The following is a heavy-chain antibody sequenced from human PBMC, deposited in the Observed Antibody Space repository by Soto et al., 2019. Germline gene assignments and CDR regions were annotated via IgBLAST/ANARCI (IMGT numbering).Heavy chain of an antibody. CDR1: GYTFTTYP. J-gene: IGHJ5*02. Sequence: QVQLVQSGAEVKKPGASVKVSCTASGYTFTTYPIHWVRQAPGQSLEWMGWINGGNGNTKYSQEFQDRVTITRDESARTADMELASQTSEAPAVDYCTKVFPVVPEVFAAHHDNYNYYDPWCQGALVTVSS. D-gene: IGHD2-21*01. V-gene: IGHV1-3*01. CDR2: INGGNGNT. CDR3: TKVFPVVPEVFAAHHDNYNYYDP.